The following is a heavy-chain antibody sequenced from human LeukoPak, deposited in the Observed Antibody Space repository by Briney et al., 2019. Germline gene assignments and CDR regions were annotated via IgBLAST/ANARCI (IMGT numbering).Heavy chain of an antibody. CDR1: GGTFSSYA. J-gene: IGHJ3*02. CDR3: ARPRRGAFDI. Sequence: VASVKVSCKSSGGTFSSYAIIWVRQAPGQGLEWMGGIIPIFGTANYAQKFQGRVTITADESTSTAYMELSSLRSEDTAVYYCARPRRGAFDIWGQGTMVTVSS. CDR2: IIPIFGTA. V-gene: IGHV1-69*01.